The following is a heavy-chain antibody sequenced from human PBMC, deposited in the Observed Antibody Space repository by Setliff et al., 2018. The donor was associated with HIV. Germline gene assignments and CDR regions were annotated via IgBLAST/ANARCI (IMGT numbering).Heavy chain of an antibody. V-gene: IGHV1-3*04. J-gene: IGHJ3*02. CDR2: INTGNGNT. CDR1: GYTFTSYA. CDR3: ATFFLNSMTSWPACPDAFDI. Sequence: ASVKVSCKASGYTFTSYAMHWVRQAPGQRLEWMGWINTGNGNTKYSQKFQGRVTITRDTSASTAYMELSSLRSEDTAVYYCATFFLNSMTSWPACPDAFDIWGQGTLVTVSS. D-gene: IGHD3-22*01.